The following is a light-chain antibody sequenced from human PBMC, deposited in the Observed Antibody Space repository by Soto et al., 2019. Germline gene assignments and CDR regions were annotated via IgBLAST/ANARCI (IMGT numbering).Light chain of an antibody. Sequence: QSVLTQPASVSGSPGQSIAISCTGTSSDVGGYSYVSWYQQQPGKAPKLVISDVSNRPSGVSDRFSGSKSGNTASLTISGLQTEDEADYYCASYTTSSTYVFGXGTKVTVL. CDR2: DVS. V-gene: IGLV2-14*01. CDR3: ASYTTSSTYV. J-gene: IGLJ1*01. CDR1: SSDVGGYSY.